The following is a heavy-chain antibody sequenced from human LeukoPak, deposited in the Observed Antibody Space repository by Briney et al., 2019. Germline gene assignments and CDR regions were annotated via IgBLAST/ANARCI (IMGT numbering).Heavy chain of an antibody. CDR1: GYTFTSYG. V-gene: IGHV1-18*01. J-gene: IGHJ4*02. Sequence: GASVKVSCKASGYTFTSYGISWVRQAPGQGLEWMGWISAYNGDTNYAQKLQGRVTMTTDTSTSTAYMELRSLRSDDTAVYYCARDLRGYCSGGSCSDLDYWGQGTLVTVSS. D-gene: IGHD2-15*01. CDR2: ISAYNGDT. CDR3: ARDLRGYCSGGSCSDLDY.